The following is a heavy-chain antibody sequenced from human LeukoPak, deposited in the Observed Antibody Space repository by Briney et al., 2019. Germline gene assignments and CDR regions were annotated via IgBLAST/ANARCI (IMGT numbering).Heavy chain of an antibody. D-gene: IGHD3-3*01. J-gene: IGHJ4*02. CDR1: GFTFSSYS. V-gene: IGHV3-48*01. CDR3: ARDLTIFGVAADY. Sequence: GGSLRLSCAASGFTFSSYSMNWVRQAPGKGLEWVSYISSSSSSSIYYADSVKGRFTISRDNAKNSLYLQMNSLRAEDTAVYYCARDLTIFGVAADYWGQGTLVTVSS. CDR2: ISSSSSSSI.